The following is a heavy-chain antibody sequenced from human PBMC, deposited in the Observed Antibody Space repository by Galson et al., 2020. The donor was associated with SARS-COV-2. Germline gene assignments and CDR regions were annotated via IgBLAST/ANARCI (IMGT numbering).Heavy chain of an antibody. CDR3: ARDFEGLVDIVAYYFDY. Sequence: SLKISCAASGFTFSSYAMHWVRQAPGKGLEWVAVISYDGSNKYYADSVKGRFTISRDNSKNTLYLQMNSLRAEDTAVYYCARDFEGLVDIVAYYFDYWGQGTLVTVSS. V-gene: IGHV3-30-3*01. CDR2: ISYDGSNK. J-gene: IGHJ4*02. D-gene: IGHD5-12*01. CDR1: GFTFSSYA.